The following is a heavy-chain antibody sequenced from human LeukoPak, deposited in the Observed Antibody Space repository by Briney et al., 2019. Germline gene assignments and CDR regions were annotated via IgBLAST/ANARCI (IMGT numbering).Heavy chain of an antibody. CDR1: GFTFSLFE. D-gene: IGHD4-17*01. CDR3: ARDLGMTTVTTGDY. V-gene: IGHV3-48*03. J-gene: IGHJ4*02. CDR2: ISTGSYI. Sequence: PGGSLRLSCVASGFTFSLFEMNWVRQAPGKGLEWISHISTGSYIAYADSVKGRFTISRDNAKNSLYLQMNSLRAEDTAVYYCARDLGMTTVTTGDYWGQGTLVTVSS.